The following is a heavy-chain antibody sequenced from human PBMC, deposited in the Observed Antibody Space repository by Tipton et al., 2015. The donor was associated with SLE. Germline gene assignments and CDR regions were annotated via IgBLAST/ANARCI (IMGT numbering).Heavy chain of an antibody. CDR2: IYHSGST. CDR3: ARRDSGYESFDY. J-gene: IGHJ4*02. D-gene: IGHD5-12*01. CDR1: GYSISRGYY. V-gene: IGHV4-38-2*01. Sequence: TLSLTCAVSGYSISRGYYWGWVRQLPGKGLEWIGSIYHSGSTYYNPSLKSRVTISVDTSKNQFSLKLSSVTAADTAVYYCARRDSGYESFDYWGQGTLVTVSS.